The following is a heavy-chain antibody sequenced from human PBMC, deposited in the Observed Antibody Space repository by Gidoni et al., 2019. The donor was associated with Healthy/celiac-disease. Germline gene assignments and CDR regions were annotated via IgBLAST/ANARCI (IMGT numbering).Heavy chain of an antibody. CDR1: GFTFGAYG. J-gene: IGHJ4*02. D-gene: IGHD6-19*01. CDR3: TRDTEVAGPSTLGDY. V-gene: IGHV3-49*04. CDR2: IRSKAYGGTT. Sequence: EVQLVESGGGLVQPGRSLRLSCTSSGFTFGAYGMRGVRLAPGQGLEWVGCIRSKAYGGTTEYAASVKGRFTISRDDSKSIAYLQMNSLKTEDTAVYYCTRDTEVAGPSTLGDYWGQGTLVTVSS.